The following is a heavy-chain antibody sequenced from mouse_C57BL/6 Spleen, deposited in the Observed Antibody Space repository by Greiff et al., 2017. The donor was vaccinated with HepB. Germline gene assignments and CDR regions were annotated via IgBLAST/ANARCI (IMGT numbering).Heavy chain of an antibody. CDR2: IDPENGDT. D-gene: IGHD2-3*01. J-gene: IGHJ3*01. V-gene: IGHV14-4*01. CDR3: TTQPPYDFAY. CDR1: GFNIKDDY. Sequence: VQLQQSGAELVRPGASVKLSCTASGFNIKDDYMHWVKQRPEQGLEWIGWIDPENGDTEYASKFQGKATITADTSSNTAYLQLSSLTSEDTAVYYCTTQPPYDFAYWGQGTLVTVSA.